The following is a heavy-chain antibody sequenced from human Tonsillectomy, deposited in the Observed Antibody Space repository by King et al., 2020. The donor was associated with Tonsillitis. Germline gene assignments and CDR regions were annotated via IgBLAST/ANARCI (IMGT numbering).Heavy chain of an antibody. D-gene: IGHD3-16*01. CDR2: VNDSGST. Sequence: VQLQQWGAGLLKPSETLSLTCAVYGWSLSDHYWSWIRQTPGKGLEWIGEVNDSGSTKYNPSLKSRVTISVDTSKNQFSLKLTSVTAADTAVYYCARGGDDAFDIWGQGTMVTVSS. CDR3: ARGGDDAFDI. CDR1: GWSLSDHY. J-gene: IGHJ3*02. V-gene: IGHV4-34*01.